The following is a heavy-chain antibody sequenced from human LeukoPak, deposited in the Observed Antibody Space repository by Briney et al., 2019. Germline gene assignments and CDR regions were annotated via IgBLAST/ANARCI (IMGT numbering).Heavy chain of an antibody. CDR3: AKDLWGVRAYYMDV. Sequence: GGSLRLSCAASGFTFSSYGMHWVRQAPGKGLEGVAFIRYDGSNKYYADSVKGRFTISRGNSKNTLYLQMNSLRAEDTAVYYCAKDLWGVRAYYMDVWGKGTTVTVSS. J-gene: IGHJ6*03. CDR1: GFTFSSYG. V-gene: IGHV3-30*02. CDR2: IRYDGSNK. D-gene: IGHD3-10*01.